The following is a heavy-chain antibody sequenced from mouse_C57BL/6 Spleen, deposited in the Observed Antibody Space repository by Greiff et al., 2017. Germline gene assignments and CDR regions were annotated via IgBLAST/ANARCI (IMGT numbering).Heavy chain of an antibody. CDR1: GFSLTSYG. J-gene: IGHJ1*03. Sequence: QVQLKESGPGLVQPSQSLSITCTVSGFSLTSYGVHWVRQSPGKGLEWLGVIWSGGSTDSNAAFISRLSISKDNSKSQVFFKMNSLQADDTAIYYCARNGDYGNYWYFDVWGTGTTVTVSS. V-gene: IGHV2-2*01. CDR2: IWSGGST. D-gene: IGHD2-1*01. CDR3: ARNGDYGNYWYFDV.